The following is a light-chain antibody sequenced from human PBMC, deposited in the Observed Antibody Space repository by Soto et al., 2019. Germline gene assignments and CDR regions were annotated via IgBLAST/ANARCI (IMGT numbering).Light chain of an antibody. CDR1: QSVGNW. J-gene: IGKJ1*01. CDR2: DVS. Sequence: DIRMTQSPSTVSASVGERVTITCRASQSVGNWLAWYQHKPGKAPKLLIYDVSSLESGLPSRFSGSGSGIEFILTISSLQPDDFATYYCQQYDSYSWTFGQGTKVDNK. V-gene: IGKV1-5*01. CDR3: QQYDSYSWT.